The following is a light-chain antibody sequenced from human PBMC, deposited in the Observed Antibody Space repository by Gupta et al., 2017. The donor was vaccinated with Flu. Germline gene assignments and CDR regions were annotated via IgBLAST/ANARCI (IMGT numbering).Light chain of an antibody. CDR2: GTN. J-gene: IGLJ3*02. Sequence: QTAVTHEPSFSVSPGGTVTLTCGFDSGSVSTTNYPSWYQQAPGQTPRTLMYGTNIRSFGVPDRFSGSILGNTDAHTITGAQSDDESDYDCMLYMRSDMGLFGGGTKLTVL. V-gene: IGLV8-61*01. CDR1: SGSVSTTNY. CDR3: MLYMRSDMGL.